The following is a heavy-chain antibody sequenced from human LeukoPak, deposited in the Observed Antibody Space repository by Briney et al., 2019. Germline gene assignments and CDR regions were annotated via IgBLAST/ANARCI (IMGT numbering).Heavy chain of an antibody. J-gene: IGHJ5*02. CDR3: AKDGTSSWFGEAT. CDR1: GFTFSDYG. D-gene: IGHD6-13*01. V-gene: IGHV3-30*18. Sequence: PGRSLRLSCAASGFTFSDYGMQWVRQAPGQGLEWVALISTDGSHKDCADSVKGRFTLSRDNSKNALYLQMNSLRVEDTAVYYCAKDGTSSWFGEATWGQGTLVTVSS. CDR2: ISTDGSHK.